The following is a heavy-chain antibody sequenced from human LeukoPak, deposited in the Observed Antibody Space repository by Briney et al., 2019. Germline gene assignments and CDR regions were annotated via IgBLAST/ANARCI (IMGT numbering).Heavy chain of an antibody. Sequence: SETLSLTCTVSRGSISSYFWNWIRQPPGKALEWLGYAYYNGSTNYNPSLKTRLTISVDTSKAQFSLTLCSVTAADAAIYYCASRSGRNYYGMDVWGQGTTVIVSS. V-gene: IGHV4-59*01. J-gene: IGHJ6*02. CDR1: RGSISSYF. CDR2: AYYNGST. CDR3: ASRSGRNYYGMDV.